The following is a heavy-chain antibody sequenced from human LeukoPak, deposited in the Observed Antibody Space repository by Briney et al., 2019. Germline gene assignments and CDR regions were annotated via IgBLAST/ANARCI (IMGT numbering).Heavy chain of an antibody. J-gene: IGHJ6*02. CDR3: AREWGIRFLEWLSPYGMDV. CDR1: GFTVSSNY. Sequence: PGGSLRLSCAASGFTVSSNYMSWVRQAPGKGLEWVSVIYSGGSTYYADSVKGRFTISRHNSKNTLYLQMNSLRAEDTAVYYCAREWGIRFLEWLSPYGMDVWGQGTTVTVSS. D-gene: IGHD3-3*01. CDR2: IYSGGST. V-gene: IGHV3-53*01.